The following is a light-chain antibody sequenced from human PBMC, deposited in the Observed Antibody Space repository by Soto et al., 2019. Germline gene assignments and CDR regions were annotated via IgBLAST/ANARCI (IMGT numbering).Light chain of an antibody. V-gene: IGKV1-39*01. CDR1: QTSANY. J-gene: IGKJ2*01. CDR3: HQSHSSPYT. Sequence: DIPMTQSPSSLSASVGDRVTISCRPSQTSANYLNWYQHKPGNAPKLLIYAASSLQTGVPSRFSGSGSGTDFTLTINSLQPEDFATYFCHQSHSSPYTFGQGTRLEIK. CDR2: AAS.